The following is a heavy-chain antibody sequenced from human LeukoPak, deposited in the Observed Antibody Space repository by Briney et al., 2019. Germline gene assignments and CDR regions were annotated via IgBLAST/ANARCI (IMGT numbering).Heavy chain of an antibody. D-gene: IGHD1-26*01. CDR1: GFTFSRYD. CDR3: AKPFIVGATGYYYYYMDV. CDR2: ISGSGGTT. Sequence: GGSLRLSCAASGFTFSRYDMSWVRQAPGKGLEWVSAISGSGGTTHYADSVKGRFTISRDNSKNTLYLQMNSLGAEDTAVYYCAKPFIVGATGYYYYYMDVWAKGPRSPSP. J-gene: IGHJ6*03. V-gene: IGHV3-23*01.